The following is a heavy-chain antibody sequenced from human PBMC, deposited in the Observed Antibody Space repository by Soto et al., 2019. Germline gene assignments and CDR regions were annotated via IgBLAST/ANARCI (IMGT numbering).Heavy chain of an antibody. Sequence: GGSLRLSCAASGFTFSSYSMNWVRQAPGKGLEWVSSISSSSSYIYYADSVKGRFTISRDNAKNSLYLQMNSLRAEDTAVYYCAREADILHCFDPWGQGTLVTVS. CDR3: AREADILHCFDP. CDR2: ISSSSSYI. J-gene: IGHJ5*02. CDR1: GFTFSSYS. V-gene: IGHV3-21*01. D-gene: IGHD3-9*01.